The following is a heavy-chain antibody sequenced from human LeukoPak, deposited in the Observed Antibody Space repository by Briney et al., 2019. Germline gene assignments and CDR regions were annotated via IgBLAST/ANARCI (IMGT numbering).Heavy chain of an antibody. D-gene: IGHD2-15*01. CDR2: INYSGSA. Sequence: PSQTLSLTCTVSGGSISSANYYWSWIRQPPGKGLEWIGYINYSGSAFYNPSLESRIIISVDTSKNQISLKVTSVTAADSAVYYGARKRRPWSNRFDPWGQGTLVTVSS. J-gene: IGHJ5*02. V-gene: IGHV4-30-4*01. CDR1: GGSISSANYY. CDR3: ARKRRPWSNRFDP.